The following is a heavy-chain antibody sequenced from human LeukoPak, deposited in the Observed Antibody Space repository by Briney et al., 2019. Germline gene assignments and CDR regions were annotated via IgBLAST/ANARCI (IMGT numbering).Heavy chain of an antibody. CDR3: AKDGHSYGYYFDY. D-gene: IGHD5-18*01. CDR1: GFTFSSYA. CDR2: ISGSGGST. Sequence: GGSLRLSCAASGFTFSSYAMSWVRRAPGKGLEWVSAISGSGGSTYYADSVKGRFTISRDNSKNTLYLQMNSLRAEDTAVYYCAKDGHSYGYYFDYWGQGTLVTVSS. V-gene: IGHV3-23*01. J-gene: IGHJ4*02.